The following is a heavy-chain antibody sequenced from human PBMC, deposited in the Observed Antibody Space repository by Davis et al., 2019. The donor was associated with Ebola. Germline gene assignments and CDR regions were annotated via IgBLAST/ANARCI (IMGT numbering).Heavy chain of an antibody. V-gene: IGHV3-30*18. J-gene: IGHJ6*04. D-gene: IGHD5-18*01. CDR3: AKDRPPYSYGSGMDV. CDR2: ISYDGSNK. Sequence: GESLKISCAASGFTFSSYGMHWVRQAPGKGLEWVAVISYDGSNKYYADSVKGRFTISRDNSKNTLYLQMNSLRAEDTAVYYCAKDRPPYSYGSGMDVWGKGTTVTVSS. CDR1: GFTFSSYG.